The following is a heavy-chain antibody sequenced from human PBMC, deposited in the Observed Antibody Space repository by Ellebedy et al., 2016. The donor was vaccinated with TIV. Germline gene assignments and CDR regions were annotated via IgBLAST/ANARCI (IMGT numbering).Heavy chain of an antibody. CDR2: IYYSGST. CDR1: GGSLSSASFY. Sequence: MPSETLSLTCTVSGGSLSSASFYSGWIRQPPWKGLEWIGRIYYSGSTYYNPSLKSRLTISVDTSKNQFSPRLSSVTAADTALYYCARLGIFAVDYWGQGTLVTVSS. J-gene: IGHJ4*02. V-gene: IGHV4-39*01. D-gene: IGHD3-3*02. CDR3: ARLGIFAVDY.